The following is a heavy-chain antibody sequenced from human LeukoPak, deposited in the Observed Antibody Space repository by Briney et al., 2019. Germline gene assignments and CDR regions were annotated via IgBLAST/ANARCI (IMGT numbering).Heavy chain of an antibody. CDR1: GFTFSSYW. CDR2: INSDESST. D-gene: IGHD6-13*01. V-gene: IGHV3-74*01. Sequence: GGSLRLSCAASGFTFSSYWMHWVRQAPGKGLVWVSRINSDESSTSYADSVKGRFTISRDNAKNTLYLQMNSLRAEDTAVYYCARQRSSSWYNWFDPWGQGTLVTVSS. J-gene: IGHJ5*02. CDR3: ARQRSSSWYNWFDP.